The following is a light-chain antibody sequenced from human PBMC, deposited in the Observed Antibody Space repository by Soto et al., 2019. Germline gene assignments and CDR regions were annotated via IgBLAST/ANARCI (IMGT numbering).Light chain of an antibody. CDR1: QDIRGA. CDR2: DAS. CDR3: QQFLSYPIT. J-gene: IGKJ5*01. V-gene: IGKV1-13*02. Sequence: IQLTQSPASLSASVGDKVIITCRASQDIRGALAWYQQSPGEAPRLLIYDASTLESGVPSRFSGSSSGTQFTLTISGLQPVDFATYYCQQFLSYPITFGQGTRLE.